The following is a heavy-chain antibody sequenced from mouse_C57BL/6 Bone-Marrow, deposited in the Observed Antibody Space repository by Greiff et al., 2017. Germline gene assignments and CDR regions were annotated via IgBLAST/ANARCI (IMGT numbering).Heavy chain of an antibody. CDR1: GYSFTGYY. CDR3: ARRTTVGVTGYFDF. Sequence: VQLQQSGPELVKPGASVKISCKASGYSFTGYYMHWVKHSSEKSLEWIGEINPSTGGTSYNQKFKGKATLTVDKSSSPTYMQLKSLTSEDAAVDYCARRTTVGVTGYFDFWGQGTTLTGSS. V-gene: IGHV1-43*01. J-gene: IGHJ2*01. D-gene: IGHD1-1*01. CDR2: INPSTGGT.